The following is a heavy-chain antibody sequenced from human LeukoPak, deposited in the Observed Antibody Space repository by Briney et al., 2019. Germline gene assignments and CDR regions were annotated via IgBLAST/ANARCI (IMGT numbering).Heavy chain of an antibody. CDR1: GFTFSSYW. CDR3: AGVRAGGNRAFDV. CDR2: IDPDASAS. Sequence: GGSLRLSCAASGFTFSSYWMHWVRQVPGEGLVWVSRIDPDASASIYADSVKGRFTISRDNAKNTLWLQMNSLRADDTAVYYCAGVRAGGNRAFDVWGQGTVVAVSS. D-gene: IGHD4-23*01. J-gene: IGHJ3*01. V-gene: IGHV3-74*01.